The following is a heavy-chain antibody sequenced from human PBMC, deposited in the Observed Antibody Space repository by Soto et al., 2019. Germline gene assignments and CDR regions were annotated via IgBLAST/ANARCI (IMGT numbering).Heavy chain of an antibody. Sequence: EVQLVQSGAEVKKPGESLRISCKGSGYSFTSYWISWVRQMPGKGLEWMGRIDPSDSYTNYSPSFQGHVTISADKSISTAYLQWSSLKASDTAMYYCASLAVQDSSGYWVDYWGQGTLVTVSS. V-gene: IGHV5-10-1*03. CDR2: IDPSDSYT. CDR1: GYSFTSYW. D-gene: IGHD3-22*01. J-gene: IGHJ4*02. CDR3: ASLAVQDSSGYWVDY.